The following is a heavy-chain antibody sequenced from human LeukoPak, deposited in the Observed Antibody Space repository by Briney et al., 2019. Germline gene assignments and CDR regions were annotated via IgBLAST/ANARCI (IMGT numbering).Heavy chain of an antibody. Sequence: GGSLRLSCAASEFTFSNFCTSWVRQAPGKGLEWVANIKQDGSEKYYVDSVKGRFTISRDNAKNSLYLQMNGLRAEDTAVYYCARERTGSSSWYQDYWGQGTLVTVSS. CDR2: IKQDGSEK. CDR3: ARERTGSSSWYQDY. J-gene: IGHJ4*02. CDR1: EFTFSNFC. D-gene: IGHD6-13*01. V-gene: IGHV3-7*03.